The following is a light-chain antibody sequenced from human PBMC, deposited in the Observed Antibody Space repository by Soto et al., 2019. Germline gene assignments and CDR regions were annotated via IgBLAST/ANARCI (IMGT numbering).Light chain of an antibody. J-gene: IGKJ1*01. CDR3: QQYGSSGT. V-gene: IGKV3-20*01. CDR1: QSVSNNY. Sequence: EIVLTQSPGTLYLAGVERSTLSLRASQSVSNNYLAWYQQKPGQAPRLLIYGASNRATGIPDRFSGSGSGTDFTLTISRLEPEDFAVYYCQQYGSSGTFGQGTKVDIK. CDR2: GAS.